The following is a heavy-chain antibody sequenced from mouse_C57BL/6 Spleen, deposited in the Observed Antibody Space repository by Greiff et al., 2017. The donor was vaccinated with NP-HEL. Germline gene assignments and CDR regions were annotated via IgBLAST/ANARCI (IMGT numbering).Heavy chain of an antibody. CDR1: GYTFTSYG. V-gene: IGHV1-81*01. D-gene: IGHD1-1*01. J-gene: IGHJ1*03. CDR3: ARGGHYYGSSYRYFDV. CDR2: IYPRSGNT. Sequence: ESGAELARPGASVKLSCKASGYTFTSYGISWVKQRTGQGLEWIGEIYPRSGNTYYNEKFKGKATLTADKSSSTAYMELRSLTSEDSAVYFCARGGHYYGSSYRYFDVWGTGTTVTVSS.